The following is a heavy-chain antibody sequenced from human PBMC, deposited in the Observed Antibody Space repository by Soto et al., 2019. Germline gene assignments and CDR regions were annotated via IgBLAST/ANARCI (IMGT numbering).Heavy chain of an antibody. V-gene: IGHV3-72*01. J-gene: IGHJ5*02. D-gene: IGHD7-27*01. CDR1: GFSISDYY. Sequence: QLVESGGGSVRPGGSLRLSCLASGFSISDYYMDWVRQAPGKGPEWVARVKHRPKNYDTEYAASVTGRFIISRVASKNSWFLQRNSLKAEDTAVYFCVRMGMGCFVPWGQGTRSASPQ. CDR3: VRMGMGCFVP. CDR2: VKHRPKNYDT.